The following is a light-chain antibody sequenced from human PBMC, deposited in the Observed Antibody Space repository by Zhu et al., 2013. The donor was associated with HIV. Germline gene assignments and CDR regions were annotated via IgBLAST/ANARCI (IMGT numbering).Light chain of an antibody. J-gene: IGKJ2*01. CDR1: QDIGKN. CDR2: AAS. V-gene: IGKV3-15*01. CDR3: QQYNNWLYT. Sequence: PGERATLSCRATQDIGKNLAWYQQKPGQAPRLLISAASTRASGVPARFSGSGSGREFSLTIDSLQSEDFAVYYCQQYNNWLYTFGQGTKLDIK.